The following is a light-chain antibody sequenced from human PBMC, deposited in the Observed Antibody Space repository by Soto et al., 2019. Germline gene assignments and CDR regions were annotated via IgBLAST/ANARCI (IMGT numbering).Light chain of an antibody. CDR2: VVS. V-gene: IGLV2-14*01. CDR3: SSYTSSSTPCV. J-gene: IGLJ2*01. Sequence: QSALTQPASVSGSPGQSITISCTGTSSDVGAYNYVSWYQQHPGKAPKLMIYVVSNRPSGVSNRFSGSKSGNTASLTISGLQAEDEADYYCSSYTSSSTPCVFGGGTKLTVL. CDR1: SSDVGAYNY.